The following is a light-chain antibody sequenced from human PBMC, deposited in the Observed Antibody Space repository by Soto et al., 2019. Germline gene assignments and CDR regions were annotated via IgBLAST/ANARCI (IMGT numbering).Light chain of an antibody. CDR3: QTWGTGILV. CDR1: SGHSSYA. CDR2: VNSDGSH. Sequence: QSVLTQSPSASASLGDSGKVTCTLSSGHSSYAIAWHQQQPEKGPRYLMKVNSDGSHSKGDWIPDRFSGSSSGAERYLTISSLRSEDEADYYCQTWGTGILVFGTGTKVTVL. J-gene: IGLJ1*01. V-gene: IGLV4-69*01.